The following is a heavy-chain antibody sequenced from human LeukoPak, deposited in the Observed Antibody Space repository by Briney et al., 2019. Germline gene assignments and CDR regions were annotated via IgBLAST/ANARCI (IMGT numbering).Heavy chain of an antibody. Sequence: SETPSLTCTVSSGSIFSSSYYWGWIRQPPGKGLEWIGSIYYSGSTYYNPSLKSRVTISVDTSKNHFSLNLNSVTAADTAVYYCARDRCGGDCYRYYFDYWGQGTLVTVSS. J-gene: IGHJ4*02. D-gene: IGHD2-21*01. CDR3: ARDRCGGDCYRYYFDY. CDR1: SGSIFSSSYY. CDR2: IYYSGST. V-gene: IGHV4-39*02.